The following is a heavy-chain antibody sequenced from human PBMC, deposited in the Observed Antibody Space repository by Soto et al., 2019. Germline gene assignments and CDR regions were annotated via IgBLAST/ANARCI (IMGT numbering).Heavy chain of an antibody. V-gene: IGHV4-31*02. D-gene: IGHD3-3*01. CDR3: ASSLQARRDEFSGYYFDY. Sequence: SETLSLTCTVSGCSISSGRYYWSWIRQHPGKGLEWIGYIDYSGSTYYNPSLKSRVTISVDTAKNQFSLKLSSVTAADTAVYYCASSLQARRDEFSGYYFDYWGQGTLVTVSS. J-gene: IGHJ4*02. CDR2: IDYSGST. CDR1: GCSISSGRYY.